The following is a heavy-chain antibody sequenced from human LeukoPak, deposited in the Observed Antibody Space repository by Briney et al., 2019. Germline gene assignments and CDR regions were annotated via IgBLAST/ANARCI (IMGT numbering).Heavy chain of an antibody. CDR2: INPNSGGT. CDR1: GYTFTAYY. D-gene: IGHD6-13*01. J-gene: IGHJ6*02. CDR3: ARREGIAPTPDV. Sequence: ASLKVSCKASGYTFTAYYIHWVRRAPGQGLEWMGWINPNSGGTESAQKFQGRVTMTRDTSISTAYMELSRLRSDDTAVYYCARREGIAPTPDVWGQGTTVTVSS. V-gene: IGHV1-2*02.